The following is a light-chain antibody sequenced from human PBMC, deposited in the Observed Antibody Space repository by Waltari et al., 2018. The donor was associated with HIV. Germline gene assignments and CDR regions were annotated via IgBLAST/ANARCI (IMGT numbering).Light chain of an antibody. CDR3: CSYAGAYTYV. CDR2: EGS. CDR1: ISDIAYFGF. J-gene: IGLJ1*01. V-gene: IGLV2-11*01. Sequence: QSALTQPRSVSGSPGQSVTISCTGTISDIAYFGFAPWYQQYPGQSPIFIIYEGSQRPAGVPDRFTASKSGITASLTISGLQDEDEADYYCCSYAGAYTYVFGTGTKVTVL.